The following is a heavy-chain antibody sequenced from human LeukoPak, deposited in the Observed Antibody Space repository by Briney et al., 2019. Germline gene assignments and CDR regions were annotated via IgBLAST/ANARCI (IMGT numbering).Heavy chain of an antibody. Sequence: GGSLRLSCAASGFTFSSYSMNWVRQAPGKGLEWGSSISSSSSYIYYAESVKGRFTISRDNAKNSLYLQMNSLRAEDTAVYYCAREQWPNWFDPWGQGTLVTVSS. V-gene: IGHV3-21*01. CDR2: ISSSSSYI. J-gene: IGHJ5*02. CDR1: GFTFSSYS. CDR3: AREQWPNWFDP. D-gene: IGHD6-19*01.